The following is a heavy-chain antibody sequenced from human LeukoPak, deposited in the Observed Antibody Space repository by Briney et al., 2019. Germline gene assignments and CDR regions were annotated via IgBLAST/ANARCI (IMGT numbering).Heavy chain of an antibody. D-gene: IGHD3-10*01. J-gene: IGHJ6*02. Sequence: SETLSLTCAVYGGSFSGYYWSWIRQPPGKGLEWIGEINHSGSTNYNPSLKSRVTISVDTSKNQFSLKLSSVTAADTAVYYCAREPHSRGVSYYGMDVWGQGTTVTVSS. CDR2: INHSGST. CDR3: AREPHSRGVSYYGMDV. V-gene: IGHV4-34*01. CDR1: GGSFSGYY.